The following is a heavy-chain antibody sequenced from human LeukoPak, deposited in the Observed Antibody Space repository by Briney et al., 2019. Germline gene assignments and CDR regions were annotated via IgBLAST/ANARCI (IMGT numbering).Heavy chain of an antibody. V-gene: IGHV4-61*02. J-gene: IGHJ4*02. Sequence: SETLSLTCAVSGGSISSSNYYWVWIRQPAGKGLEWIGRIYTSGSTNYNPSLKSRVTISVDTSKNQFSLKLSSVTAADTAVYCCARESIAVQDPGFDYWGQGTLVTVSS. CDR2: IYTSGST. D-gene: IGHD6-19*01. CDR1: GGSISSSNYY. CDR3: ARESIAVQDPGFDY.